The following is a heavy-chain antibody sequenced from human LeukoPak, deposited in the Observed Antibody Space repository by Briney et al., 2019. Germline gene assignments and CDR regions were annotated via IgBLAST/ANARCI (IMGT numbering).Heavy chain of an antibody. CDR2: IKTDGSST. CDR1: RFTFSSYW. Sequence: GGSLRLSCAASRFTFSSYWMSWVRQAPGKGLVWVSRIKTDGSSTSYADSVKGRFTISRDNAKNTLYLQMNSLRAEDTAVYYCAREEGISIFGVVYHLFDFWGQGTLVTVSS. J-gene: IGHJ4*02. V-gene: IGHV3-74*01. CDR3: AREEGISIFGVVYHLFDF. D-gene: IGHD3-3*01.